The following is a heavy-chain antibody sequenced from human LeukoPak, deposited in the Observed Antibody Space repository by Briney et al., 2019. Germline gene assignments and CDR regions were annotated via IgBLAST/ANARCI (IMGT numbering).Heavy chain of an antibody. CDR2: ISYDGSNK. Sequence: GRSLRLFCAASGFTFSSYGMHWVRQAPGKGLEWVAVISYDGSNKYYADSVKGRFTISRDNSKNTLYLQMNSLRAEDTAVYYCANDEPYSSSWSGDYYGMDVWGKGTTVTVSS. CDR3: ANDEPYSSSWSGDYYGMDV. CDR1: GFTFSSYG. J-gene: IGHJ6*04. V-gene: IGHV3-30*18. D-gene: IGHD6-13*01.